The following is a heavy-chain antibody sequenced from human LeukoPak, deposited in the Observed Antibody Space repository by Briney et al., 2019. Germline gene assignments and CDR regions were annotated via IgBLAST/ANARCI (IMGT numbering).Heavy chain of an antibody. V-gene: IGHV3-21*01. D-gene: IGHD3-9*01. Sequence: PGGSLRLSCTASGFTFGDYAMSWFRQAPGKGLEWVSSISSSSGYIYYADSVKGRFTISRDNAKNSLYLQMNSLRAEDTAVYYCARAGNYDILTGYYYNLDYWGQGTLVTVSS. J-gene: IGHJ4*02. CDR2: ISSSSGYI. CDR3: ARAGNYDILTGYYYNLDY. CDR1: GFTFGDYA.